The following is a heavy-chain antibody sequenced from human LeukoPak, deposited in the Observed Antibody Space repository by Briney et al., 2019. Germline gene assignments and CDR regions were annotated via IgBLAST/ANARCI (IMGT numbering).Heavy chain of an antibody. J-gene: IGHJ4*02. V-gene: IGHV3-23*01. CDR2: VSGGGGST. D-gene: IGHD3-16*02. Sequence: GGSLRLSCVASGFTFSSYAMSWVRQAPGKGLEWVSEVSGGGGSTYYADSVKGRFTISRDNSKNTLYLQMNSLRAEDTAVYYCAKDHYDYIGGTYRDFDYWGQGTLVTVSS. CDR1: GFTFSSYA. CDR3: AKDHYDYIGGTYRDFDY.